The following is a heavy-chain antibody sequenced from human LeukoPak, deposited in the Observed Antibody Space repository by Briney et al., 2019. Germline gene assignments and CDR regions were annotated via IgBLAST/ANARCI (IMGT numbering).Heavy chain of an antibody. CDR3: ARRDISSGWSFDY. J-gene: IGHJ4*02. CDR2: IRTSGST. D-gene: IGHD6-19*01. Sequence: SETLSLTCTVSGGSISNYPWSWIRQPAGKGLEWIGQIRTSGSTNYNPPLKSRVSISIDTPENHLYLKIRSVTAADTAVYYCARRDISSGWSFDYWGQGTLVTVSS. V-gene: IGHV4-4*07. CDR1: GGSISNYP.